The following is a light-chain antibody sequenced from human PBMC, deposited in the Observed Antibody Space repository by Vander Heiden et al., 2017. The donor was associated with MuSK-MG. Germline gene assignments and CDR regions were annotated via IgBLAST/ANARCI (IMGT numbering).Light chain of an antibody. CDR3: QQANSLPPT. J-gene: IGKJ4*01. CDR2: VTS. V-gene: IGKV1-12*01. Sequence: DVHMTHSPSYISASVGERVTITCRASQGVSSWVDWYQLNPGDAPKLLIYVTSSLQSGVPSRFSGRGSGTDFTLTISSLQPDDFATYYCQQANSLPPTFGGGTKVEIK. CDR1: QGVSSW.